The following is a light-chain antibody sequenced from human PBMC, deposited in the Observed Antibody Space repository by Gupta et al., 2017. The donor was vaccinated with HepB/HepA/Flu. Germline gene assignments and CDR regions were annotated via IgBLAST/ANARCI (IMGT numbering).Light chain of an antibody. CDR1: QNILSSSNNKNY. J-gene: IGKJ1*01. CDR2: WAS. V-gene: IGKV4-1*01. Sequence: IVMTQSPASLAVSLGERATVNCKSSQNILSSSNNKNYLAWYQQKPGQPPKLLITWASTPQSGVPDRFSSGGSRTYFPLTISSLQAEYVAFYYCQQHYTPPTFGQGTKVEIK. CDR3: QQHYTPPT.